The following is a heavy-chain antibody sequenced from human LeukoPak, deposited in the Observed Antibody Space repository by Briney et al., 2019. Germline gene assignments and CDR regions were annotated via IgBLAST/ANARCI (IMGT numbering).Heavy chain of an antibody. CDR3: ANPRDPHCSKTSCYAEYFQH. CDR2: ISGSGGST. J-gene: IGHJ1*01. V-gene: IGHV3-23*01. Sequence: PGGSLRLSCAASGVTFSSYAMSWVRQAPGKGLEWVSAISGSGGSTYYPDPVKGRSTISNTTSKNTPHLQMNSPTADTTAEYSFANPRDPHCSKTSCYAEYFQHWGQGTLVTVSS. CDR1: GVTFSSYA. D-gene: IGHD2-2*01.